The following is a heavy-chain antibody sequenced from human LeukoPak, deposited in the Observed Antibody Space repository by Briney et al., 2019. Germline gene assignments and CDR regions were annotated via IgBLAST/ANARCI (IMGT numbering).Heavy chain of an antibody. J-gene: IGHJ6*03. CDR2: ISTYNGNT. Sequence: ASVKVSCKASGYTFTSYGTSWVRQAPGQGLEWMGWISTYNGNTNYAQKLQGRVTMTTDTSTSTAYMELRSLRSDDTAVYYRARGVGATRQYYYYYMDVWGKGTTVTVSS. CDR3: ARGVGATRQYYYYYMDV. CDR1: GYTFTSYG. V-gene: IGHV1-18*01. D-gene: IGHD1-26*01.